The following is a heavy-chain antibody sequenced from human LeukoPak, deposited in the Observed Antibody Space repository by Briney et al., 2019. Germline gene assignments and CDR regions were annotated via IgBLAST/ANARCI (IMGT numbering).Heavy chain of an antibody. CDR3: ASGGYDSSFDY. J-gene: IGHJ4*02. CDR2: ISSSGSTI. D-gene: IGHD5-12*01. V-gene: IGHV3-48*03. CDR1: GFTFSSYE. Sequence: GGSLRLSCAASGFTFSSYEMNWVRQAPGKGLEWVSYISSSGSTIYYADSVKGRFTISRDNAKNSLYLQMNSLRAEDTAVYYCASGGYDSSFDYWGQGTLVTASS.